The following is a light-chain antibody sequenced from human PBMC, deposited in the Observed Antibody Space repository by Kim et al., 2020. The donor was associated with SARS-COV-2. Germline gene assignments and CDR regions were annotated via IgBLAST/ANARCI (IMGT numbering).Light chain of an antibody. Sequence: AHRNTARITCGGNNIGSKSVHWYQQKPGQAPVLVIYYDSDRPSGIPERFSGSNSGNTATLTISRVEAGDEADYYCQVWDSSSDHVVFGGGTQLTVL. V-gene: IGLV3-21*04. J-gene: IGLJ3*02. CDR2: YDS. CDR1: NIGSKS. CDR3: QVWDSSSDHVV.